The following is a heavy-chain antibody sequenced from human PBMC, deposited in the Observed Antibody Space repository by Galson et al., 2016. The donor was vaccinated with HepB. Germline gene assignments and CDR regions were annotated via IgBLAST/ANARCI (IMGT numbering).Heavy chain of an antibody. CDR1: GYNFIRFG. Sequence: SCKASGYNFIRFGISWVRQAPGQGLEWMGWINGHNGNTNYAQKLQGSVIMTTETPTSTAYMDLGSLRSDDTAVYYCARSGEGNWFESWGQGTLVTVSS. V-gene: IGHV1-18*01. CDR3: ARSGEGNWFES. CDR2: INGHNGNT. J-gene: IGHJ5*01. D-gene: IGHD2-21*01.